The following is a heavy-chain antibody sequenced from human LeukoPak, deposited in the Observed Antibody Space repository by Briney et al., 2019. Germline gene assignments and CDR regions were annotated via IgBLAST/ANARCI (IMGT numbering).Heavy chain of an antibody. D-gene: IGHD6-13*01. V-gene: IGHV1-69*06. CDR1: GYIFTDYY. J-gene: IGHJ4*02. CDR3: ARGYSSSGGEDY. CDR2: IIPIFGTA. Sequence: SVRVSCKASGYIFTDYYIHWVRQAPGQGLEWMGGIIPIFGTANYAQKFQGRVTITADKSTSTAYMELSSLRSEDTAVYYCARGYSSSGGEDYWGQGTLVTVSS.